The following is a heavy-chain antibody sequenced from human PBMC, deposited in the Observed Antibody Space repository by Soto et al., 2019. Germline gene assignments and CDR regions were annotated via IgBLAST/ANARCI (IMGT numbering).Heavy chain of an antibody. CDR2: ISYDGSNK. CDR3: AKGLSGYDYYYYGMDV. V-gene: IGHV3-30*18. D-gene: IGHD3-3*01. Sequence: PGGSLRLSCAASGFTFSSYGMHWVRQAPGKGLEWVAVISYDGSNKYYADSVKGRFTISRDNSKNTLYLQMNSLRAEDTAVYYCAKGLSGYDYYYYGMDVWGQGTTVTVSS. CDR1: GFTFSSYG. J-gene: IGHJ6*02.